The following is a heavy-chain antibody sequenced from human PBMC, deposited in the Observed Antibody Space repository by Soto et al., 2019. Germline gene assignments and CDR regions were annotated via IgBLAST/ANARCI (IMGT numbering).Heavy chain of an antibody. CDR1: GYTFTGYY. J-gene: IGHJ4*02. CDR3: ARSPPAFNDYYDSSGPNYYFDY. CDR2: INPNSGGT. D-gene: IGHD3-22*01. V-gene: IGHV1-2*04. Sequence: ASVKVSCKASGYTFTGYYMHWVRQAPGQGLEWMGWINPNSGGTNYAQKFQGWVTMTRDTSISTAYMELSRLRSDDTAVYYCARSPPAFNDYYDSSGPNYYFDYWGQGTLVTVSS.